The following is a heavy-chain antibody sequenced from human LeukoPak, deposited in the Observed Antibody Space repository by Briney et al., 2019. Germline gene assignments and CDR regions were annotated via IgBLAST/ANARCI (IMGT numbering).Heavy chain of an antibody. J-gene: IGHJ4*02. Sequence: PGGSLRLSCAASGFTFSTQTMTWVRQAPGKGLEWVAVIWHDGRNKVYADSVKGRFTISRDNSNNTLFLQMNSLRAEDTAVYFCAKEWTRGGLDYWGLGTLVTVSS. D-gene: IGHD3-16*01. CDR2: IWHDGRNK. CDR3: AKEWTRGGLDY. V-gene: IGHV3-33*06. CDR1: GFTFSTQT.